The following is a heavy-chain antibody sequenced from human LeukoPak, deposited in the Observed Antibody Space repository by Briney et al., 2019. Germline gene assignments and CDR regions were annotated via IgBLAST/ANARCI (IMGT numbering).Heavy chain of an antibody. J-gene: IGHJ3*02. D-gene: IGHD3-22*01. CDR1: GGSISSYY. CDR2: IYYSGST. Sequence: SETLSLTCTVSGGSISSYYWSWIRQPPGKGLEWIGYIYYSGSTNYNPSLKSRVTISVDRSKNQFSLKLSSVTAADTAVYYCARDQDYYDSSGYYTDAFDIWGQGTMVTVSS. V-gene: IGHV4-59*12. CDR3: ARDQDYYDSSGYYTDAFDI.